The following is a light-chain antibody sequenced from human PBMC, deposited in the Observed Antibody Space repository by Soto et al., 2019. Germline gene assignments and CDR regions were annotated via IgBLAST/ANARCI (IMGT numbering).Light chain of an antibody. V-gene: IGKV1-5*01. CDR2: DAS. Sequence: DIRMTQSPSTLSASVGDRVTITCRASQSISSWLAWYQQKPGKAPKLLIYDASSLESGVPSRFSGSGSGTEFTLTISSLQPDDFATYYCQQYNIYSGTFGQGTKVEI. CDR3: QQYNIYSGT. CDR1: QSISSW. J-gene: IGKJ1*01.